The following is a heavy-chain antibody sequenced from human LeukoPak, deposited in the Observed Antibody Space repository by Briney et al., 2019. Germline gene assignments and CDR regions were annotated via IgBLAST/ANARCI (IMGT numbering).Heavy chain of an antibody. J-gene: IGHJ4*02. CDR1: GFTFDDYT. CDR2: IFPSSVEI. D-gene: IGHD3-22*01. V-gene: IGHV3-21*01. CDR3: ARANYDSSGYQDFDY. Sequence: QTGGSLRLSCEASGFTFDDYTMHWVRQAPGKGLEWVSTIFPSSVEIHYADSVKGRFTISRDNAKNTLYLQMNSLRAEDTAVYYCARANYDSSGYQDFDYWGQGTLVTVSS.